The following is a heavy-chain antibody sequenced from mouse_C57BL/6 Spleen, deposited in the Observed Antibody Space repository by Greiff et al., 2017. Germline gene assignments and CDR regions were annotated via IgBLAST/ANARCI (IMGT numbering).Heavy chain of an antibody. CDR3: ARSDYYGSSPFAY. CDR1: GFNIKNTY. V-gene: IGHV14-3*01. J-gene: IGHJ3*01. D-gene: IGHD1-1*01. CDR2: IDPANGHT. Sequence: EVQLQQSVAELVRPGASVKLSCTASGFNIKNTYMHWVKQRPEQGLEWIGRIDPANGHTKSAPKFQGKATITADTSSNTAYLQLSSLTSEDTAIYYCARSDYYGSSPFAYWGQGTLVTVAA.